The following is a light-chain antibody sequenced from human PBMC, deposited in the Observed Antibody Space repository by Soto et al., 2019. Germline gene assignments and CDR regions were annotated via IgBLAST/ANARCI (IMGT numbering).Light chain of an antibody. J-gene: IGLJ2*01. Sequence: QPVLTQPPSVSGAPGQRVALSCAGTSSNIGAGYDVHWYQHLPGTAPKLLIFGNINRPAGVPDRFSGSKSGTSASLAISSLQAADEGYYYCQTYDTGVSGSIFGGGTKLTVL. CDR2: GNI. CDR3: QTYDTGVSGSI. V-gene: IGLV1-40*01. CDR1: SSNIGAGYD.